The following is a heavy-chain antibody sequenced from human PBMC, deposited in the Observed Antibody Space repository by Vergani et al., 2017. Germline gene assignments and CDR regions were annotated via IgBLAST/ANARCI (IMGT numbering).Heavy chain of an antibody. J-gene: IGHJ3*02. Sequence: EVQLVQSGAEVKKPGESLKISCKGSGYSFTSYWIGWVRQMPGKGLEWMGIIYPGDSDTRYSPSFQGQVTISADKSISTAYLQWSSLKASDTAMYYCARRVEKDIVVVVAADDAFDIWGQGTMVTVSS. CDR3: ARRVEKDIVVVVAADDAFDI. V-gene: IGHV5-51*01. CDR1: GYSFTSYW. D-gene: IGHD2-15*01. CDR2: IYPGDSDT.